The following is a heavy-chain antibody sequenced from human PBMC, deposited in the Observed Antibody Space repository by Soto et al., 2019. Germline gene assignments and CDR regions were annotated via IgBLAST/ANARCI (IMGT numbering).Heavy chain of an antibody. Sequence: QVQLQESGPGLVKPSETLSLTCTVSGGSISSYYWSWIRQPPGKGLEWIGYIYYSGGTNYNPSLKSRVTIAVDTSKNQFSLKLNSMTAADTAVYYCARHNYGAGSTYCDYWGQGTLVTVS. CDR1: GGSISSYY. CDR2: IYYSGGT. V-gene: IGHV4-59*08. J-gene: IGHJ4*02. D-gene: IGHD3-10*01. CDR3: ARHNYGAGSTYCDY.